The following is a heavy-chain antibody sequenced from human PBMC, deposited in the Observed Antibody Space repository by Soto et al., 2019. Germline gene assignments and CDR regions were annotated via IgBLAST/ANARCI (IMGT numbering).Heavy chain of an antibody. D-gene: IGHD5-18*01. J-gene: IGHJ4*02. CDR1: GASINNTSYF. Sequence: QLQLQESGPGLVKPSETLSLTCTVSGASINNTSYFWGWIRQTPGRGLEWIASLYYSGSTFHTPSPKRRLSISVDRAKTQLSLKLPSLTPADTAVYYCALHLSSYGAFAYWGQGTLVTVSS. CDR2: LYYSGST. CDR3: ALHLSSYGAFAY. V-gene: IGHV4-39*01.